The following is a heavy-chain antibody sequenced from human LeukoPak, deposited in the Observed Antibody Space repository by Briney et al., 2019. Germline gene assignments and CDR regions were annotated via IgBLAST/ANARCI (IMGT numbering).Heavy chain of an antibody. V-gene: IGHV3-30*04. Sequence: PGGSLRLSCAASGFTFRSFAMHWVRRAPGKGLEWVSVISYDGTNKYLAESVKGRFTVSRDNSKNTLYLQMNSLRVEDTAVYYCTRDIGMVRGVIGFDNWGQGTLVTVSS. J-gene: IGHJ4*02. CDR1: GFTFRSFA. CDR3: TRDIGMVRGVIGFDN. D-gene: IGHD3-10*01. CDR2: ISYDGTNK.